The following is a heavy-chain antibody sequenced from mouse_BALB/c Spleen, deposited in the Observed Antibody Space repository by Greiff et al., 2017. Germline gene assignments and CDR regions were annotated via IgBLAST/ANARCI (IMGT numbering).Heavy chain of an antibody. D-gene: IGHD2-3*01. V-gene: IGHV5-12-2*01. CDR1: GFTFSSYT. CDR3: ARHDGYYWYFDV. CDR2: ISNGGGST. Sequence: EVNVVESGGGLVQPGGSLKLSCAASGFTFSSYTMSWVRQTPEKRLEWVAYISNGGGSTYYPDTVKGRFTISRDNAKNTLYLQMSSLKSEDTAMYYCARHDGYYWYFDVWGAGTTVTVSS. J-gene: IGHJ1*01.